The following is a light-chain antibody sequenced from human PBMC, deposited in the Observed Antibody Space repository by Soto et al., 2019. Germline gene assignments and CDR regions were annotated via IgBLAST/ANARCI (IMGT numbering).Light chain of an antibody. Sequence: QSALTQPASVSGSLGQSITISCTGTSSDVGGYKYVSWYQQRPGQAPELMIYEVSDRPSGVSHRFSGSKSGNTASLTISGLQAEDEADYYCISFRGTDSPYVFGTGTKLTVL. CDR2: EVS. CDR3: ISFRGTDSPYV. V-gene: IGLV2-14*01. CDR1: SSDVGGYKY. J-gene: IGLJ1*01.